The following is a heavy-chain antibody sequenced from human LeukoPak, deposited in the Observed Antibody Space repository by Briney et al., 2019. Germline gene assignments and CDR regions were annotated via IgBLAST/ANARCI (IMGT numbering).Heavy chain of an antibody. V-gene: IGHV4-59*01. D-gene: IGHD3/OR15-3a*01. CDR3: ARAPQGFWTDYYYYMDV. CDR1: GGSISSYY. J-gene: IGHJ6*03. Sequence: SETLSLTCTVSGGSISSYYWSWIRQPPGKGLEWIGYIYYSGSTNYNPSLKSRVTISVDTSKNQFSLKLSSVTAADTAVYYCARAPQGFWTDYYYYMDVWGKGTTVTVSS. CDR2: IYYSGST.